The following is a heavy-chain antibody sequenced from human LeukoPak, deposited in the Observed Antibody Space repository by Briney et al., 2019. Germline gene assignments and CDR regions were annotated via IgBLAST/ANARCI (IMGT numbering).Heavy chain of an antibody. Sequence: GGSLTLSCAASGFTLSSYWMTWVRQAPGKGLEWVANIKQDGSEKYYVDSVKGRFTISRDNGKNSMYLQLNSLRAEDTAVYYCARVAGAAMDVWGQGTTVIVSS. CDR1: GFTLSSYW. J-gene: IGHJ6*02. CDR2: IKQDGSEK. V-gene: IGHV3-7*03. D-gene: IGHD2-15*01. CDR3: ARVAGAAMDV.